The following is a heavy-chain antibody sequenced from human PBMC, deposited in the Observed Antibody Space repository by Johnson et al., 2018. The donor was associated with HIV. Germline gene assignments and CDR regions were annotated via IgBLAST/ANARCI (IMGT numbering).Heavy chain of an antibody. Sequence: QVQLVESGGGLVKPGGSLRLSCAVSGFTFSDYYMSWIRQAPGKGLEWVAFIRYDGTNKYYADSVKGRFTISRDNSKNTLFLQMNSLRDEDTAVYYCAKERTAMVTPFDAWGQGTMVTVSS. CDR2: IRYDGTNK. CDR1: GFTFSDYY. V-gene: IGHV3-30*02. D-gene: IGHD5-18*01. J-gene: IGHJ3*01. CDR3: AKERTAMVTPFDA.